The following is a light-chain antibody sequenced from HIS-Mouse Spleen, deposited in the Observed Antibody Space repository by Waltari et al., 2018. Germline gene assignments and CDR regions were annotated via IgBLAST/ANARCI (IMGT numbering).Light chain of an antibody. CDR1: SPHLGSNY. V-gene: IGLV1-47*01. CDR2: RNN. J-gene: IGLJ1*01. Sequence: QSVLTQPPSASGTPGQRVTISCSGSSPHLGSNYVYLYQQLPGPAPKLLIYRNNQRPSGVPDRFSGSKSGTSASLAISGLRSEDEADYYCAAWDDSLSGYVFGTGTKVTVL. CDR3: AAWDDSLSGYV.